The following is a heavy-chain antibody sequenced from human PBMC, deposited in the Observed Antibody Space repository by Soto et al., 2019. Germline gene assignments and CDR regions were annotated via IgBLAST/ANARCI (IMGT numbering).Heavy chain of an antibody. CDR2: IGTGEDI. V-gene: IGHV3-13*01. D-gene: IGHD1-26*01. CDR1: GFTFSSYD. Sequence: PGGSLRLSCAASGFTFSSYDMHWVRQATGKGLEWVSGIGTGEDIHYPDSVRGRFTISRENAKNSLSLQMNSLRAEDTAVYYCAASGSRHGRFDYWGQGTLVTVSS. CDR3: AASGSRHGRFDY. J-gene: IGHJ4*02.